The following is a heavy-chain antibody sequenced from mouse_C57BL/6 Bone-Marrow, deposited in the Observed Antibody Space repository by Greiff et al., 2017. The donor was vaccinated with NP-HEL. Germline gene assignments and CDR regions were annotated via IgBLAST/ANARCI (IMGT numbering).Heavy chain of an antibody. J-gene: IGHJ4*01. CDR1: GYTFTSYW. CDR2: IHPNSGST. Sequence: VKLQQPGAELVKPGASVKLSCKASGYTFTSYWMHWVKQRPGQGLEWIGMIHPNSGSTNYNEKFKSKATLTVDKSSSTAYMQLSSLTSEDSAVYYCARSRVYAMDYWGQGTSVTVSS. V-gene: IGHV1-64*01. CDR3: ARSRVYAMDY.